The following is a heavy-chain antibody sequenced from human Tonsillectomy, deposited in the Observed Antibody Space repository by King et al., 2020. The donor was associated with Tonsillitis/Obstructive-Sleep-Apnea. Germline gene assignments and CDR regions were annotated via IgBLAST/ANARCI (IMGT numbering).Heavy chain of an antibody. CDR3: ARQEYCSSTSCYPDAFDI. CDR2: IFSNDEK. V-gene: IGHV2-26*01. CDR1: GFSLSNARMG. D-gene: IGHD2-2*01. J-gene: IGHJ3*02. Sequence: VTLKESGPVLVKPPETLTLTCTVSGFSLSNARMGVSWIRQPPGQALEWLAHIFSNDEKSYSTSLKSRLTISKDTSKSQVVLTMTNMDPVDTATYYCARQEYCSSTSCYPDAFDIWGQGTMVTVSS.